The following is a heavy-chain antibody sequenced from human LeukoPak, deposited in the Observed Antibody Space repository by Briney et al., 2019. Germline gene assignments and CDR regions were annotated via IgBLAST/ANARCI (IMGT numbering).Heavy chain of an antibody. CDR3: ARATKAAGPFDY. V-gene: IGHV3-74*01. CDR1: GFTFSSYW. CDR2: INSDGSST. D-gene: IGHD6-13*01. J-gene: IGHJ4*02. Sequence: PGGSLRLSCAASGFTFSSYWMHWVRHAPGKGLVWVSRINSDGSSTSYADSVKGRFTISRDNAKNTLYLQMNSLRAEVTAVYYCARATKAAGPFDYWGQGTLVTVSS.